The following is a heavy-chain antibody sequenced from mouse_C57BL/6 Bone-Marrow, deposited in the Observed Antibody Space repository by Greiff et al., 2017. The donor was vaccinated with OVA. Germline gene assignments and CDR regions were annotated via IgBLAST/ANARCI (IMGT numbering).Heavy chain of an antibody. CDR1: GFTFRDYG. CDR2: ISSGSSTI. CDR3: ARPVYYGYSWFAY. Sequence: EVKVEESGGGLVKPGGSLKLSCAASGFTFRDYGMHWVRQAPEKGLEWVAYISSGSSTIYYADTVKGRFTISRDNAKNTLFLQMTSLRSEDTAMYYCARPVYYGYSWFAYWGQGTLVTVSA. D-gene: IGHD2-2*01. J-gene: IGHJ3*01. V-gene: IGHV5-17*01.